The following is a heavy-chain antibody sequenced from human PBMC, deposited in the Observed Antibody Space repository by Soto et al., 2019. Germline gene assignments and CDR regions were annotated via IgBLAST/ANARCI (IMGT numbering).Heavy chain of an antibody. V-gene: IGHV4-59*12. D-gene: IGHD2-21*02. CDR2: IYYSGST. J-gene: IGHJ6*03. Sequence: SEILSLTWTVAGGSISSYYLILIRQPPGKGLEWIGYIYYSGSTNYNPSLKSRVTISVDTSKNQFSLKLSSVTAADTAVYYCARERDGYYMDVWGKGTTVTVSS. CDR1: GGSISSYY. CDR3: ARERDGYYMDV.